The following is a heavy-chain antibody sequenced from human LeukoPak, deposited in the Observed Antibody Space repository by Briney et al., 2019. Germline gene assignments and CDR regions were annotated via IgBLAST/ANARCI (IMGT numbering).Heavy chain of an antibody. J-gene: IGHJ6*02. CDR3: ARERWSTRSVYYGSGSYRVAYGMDV. CDR2: IYYSGST. CDR1: GGSISSSSYY. D-gene: IGHD3-10*01. Sequence: SETLSLTCTVSGGSISSSSYYWGWIRQPPGKGLEWIGSIYYSGSTYYNPSLKSRVTISVDTSKNQFSLKLSSVTAADTAVYYCARERWSTRSVYYGSGSYRVAYGMDVWGQGTTVTVSS. V-gene: IGHV4-39*07.